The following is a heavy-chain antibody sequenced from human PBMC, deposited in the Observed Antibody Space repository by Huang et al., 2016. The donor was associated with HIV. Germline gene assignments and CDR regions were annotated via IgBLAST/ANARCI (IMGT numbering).Heavy chain of an antibody. CDR3: TTGYRAHFDY. J-gene: IGHJ4*02. Sequence: EVQLVESGGGLVKPGGSLRLSCAASGFTFSNAWMGGGRQAPGKGLEWVGRIKSKTDGGTTDYAAPVKGRFTISRDDSKNTLYLQMNSLRTEDTAVYYCTTGYRAHFDYWGQGTLVTVSS. CDR1: GFTFSNAW. D-gene: IGHD5-18*01. V-gene: IGHV3-15*01. CDR2: IKSKTDGGTT.